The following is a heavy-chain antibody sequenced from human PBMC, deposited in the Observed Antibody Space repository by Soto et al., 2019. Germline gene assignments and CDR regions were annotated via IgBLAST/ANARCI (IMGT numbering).Heavy chain of an antibody. CDR2: IYYSGST. CDR3: AREGGGAGLGY. CDR1: GGSVSSGSYY. J-gene: IGHJ4*02. Sequence: SETLSLTCTVSGGSVSSGSYYWSWIRQPPGKGLEWIGYIYYSGSTNYNPSLKSRVTISVDTSKNQFSLKLSSVTAADTAVYYCAREGGGAGLGYWGQGTLVTVSS. V-gene: IGHV4-61*01. D-gene: IGHD1-26*01.